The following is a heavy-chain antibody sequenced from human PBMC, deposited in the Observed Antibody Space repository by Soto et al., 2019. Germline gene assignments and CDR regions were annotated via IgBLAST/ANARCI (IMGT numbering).Heavy chain of an antibody. CDR1: GYTFTSYD. CDR2: MNPNSGNT. Sequence: AASVKVSCKASGYTFTSYDITWVRQATGQGLEWMGWMNPNSGNTGYAQKFQGRVTMTRNTSISTAYMELSSLRSEDTAVYYCGVGATIGVADGMDVWGQGTTVTVSS. V-gene: IGHV1-8*01. CDR3: GVGATIGVADGMDV. J-gene: IGHJ6*02. D-gene: IGHD1-26*01.